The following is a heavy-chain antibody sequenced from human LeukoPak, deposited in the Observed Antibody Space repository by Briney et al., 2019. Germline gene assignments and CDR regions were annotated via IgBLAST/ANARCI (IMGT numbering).Heavy chain of an antibody. J-gene: IGHJ6*03. D-gene: IGHD3-10*01. CDR1: GFTFSSYW. CDR3: ARDHRGSGSRYYYYYMDV. CDR2: ISSSGSTI. V-gene: IGHV3-48*01. Sequence: GGSLRLSCAASGFTFSSYWMHWVRQAPGKGLEWVSYISSSGSTIYYADSVKGRFTISRDNAKNSLYLQMNSLRAEDTAVYYCARDHRGSGSRYYYYYMDVWGKGTTVTISS.